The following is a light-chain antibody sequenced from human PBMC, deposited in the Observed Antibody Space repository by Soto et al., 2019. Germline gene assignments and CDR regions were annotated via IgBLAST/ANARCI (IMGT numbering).Light chain of an antibody. J-gene: IGKJ1*01. CDR2: GAS. CDR1: QSVSSN. CDR3: QVYGSSSKT. V-gene: IGKV3-20*01. Sequence: EIVMTQSPATLSVSPGERATLSCRASQSVSSNLAWYQQKPGQAPRLLIYGASTRATGIPDRFSGSGSGTDFTLTISRLGPEDFAVYFCQVYGSSSKTFGQGTKVDIK.